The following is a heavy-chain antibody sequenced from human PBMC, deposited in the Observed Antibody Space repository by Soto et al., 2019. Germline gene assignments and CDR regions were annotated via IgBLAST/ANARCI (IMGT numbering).Heavy chain of an antibody. CDR2: IYYSGST. V-gene: IGHV4-59*08. CDR1: GGSISSWD. D-gene: IGHD1-26*01. J-gene: IGHJ4*02. CDR3: ARRYGSAFDF. Sequence: SGSLSLTCTVSGGSISSWDWSWIRQHPGKGLEWIGYIYYSGSTNCNPSLKSRVNKSVDTSKNQFSLKLSSVTAADSPVYYCARRYGSAFDFWGQGTLVTVSS.